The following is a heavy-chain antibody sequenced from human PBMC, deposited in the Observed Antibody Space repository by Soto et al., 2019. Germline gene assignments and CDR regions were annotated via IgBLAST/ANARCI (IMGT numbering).Heavy chain of an antibody. V-gene: IGHV1-2*02. J-gene: IGHJ4*02. CDR1: GYTFTGYY. CDR2: INPNSGGT. CDR3: ARDHSSGYSYFDY. D-gene: IGHD3-22*01. Sequence: GASVKVSCKASGYTFTGYYMHWVRQAPGQGLEWMGWINPNSGGTNYAQKFQGRVTMTRDTSISTAYMELSRLRSDDTAVYYCARDHSSGYSYFDYWGQGTLVTVSS.